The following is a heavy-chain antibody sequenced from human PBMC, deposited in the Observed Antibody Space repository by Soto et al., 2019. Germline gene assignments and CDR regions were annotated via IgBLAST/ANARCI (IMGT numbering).Heavy chain of an antibody. D-gene: IGHD3-10*01. CDR1: GFTFSSYA. Sequence: EVQLLESGGGLVQPGGSLRLSCAASGFTFSSYAMSWVRQAPGEGLEWVSSISGSGGSTYYADSVKGRFTISRDNSKNTLYLQMNSLRAEDTAVYYCAKDRAPVRAKPGDAFDIWGQGTMVTVSS. CDR2: ISGSGGST. J-gene: IGHJ3*02. V-gene: IGHV3-23*01. CDR3: AKDRAPVRAKPGDAFDI.